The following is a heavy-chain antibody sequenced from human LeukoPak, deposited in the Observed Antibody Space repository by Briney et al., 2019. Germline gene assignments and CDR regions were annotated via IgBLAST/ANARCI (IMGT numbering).Heavy chain of an antibody. D-gene: IGHD2-8*01. V-gene: IGHV4-38-2*01. CDR3: AGIPDVLMVYSHAFDI. Sequence: SETLSLTCAVSGYSITSGYYWGWIRQPPGKGLEWIGSIYHSGSTYYNPSLKSRVTISVDPSKNQFSLKLSSVTAADTAVYYCAGIPDVLMVYSHAFDIWGQGTMVTVSS. CDR1: GYSITSGYY. CDR2: IYHSGST. J-gene: IGHJ3*02.